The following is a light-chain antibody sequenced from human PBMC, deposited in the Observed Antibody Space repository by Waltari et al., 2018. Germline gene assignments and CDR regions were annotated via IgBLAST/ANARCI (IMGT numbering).Light chain of an antibody. CDR2: EDT. CDR1: ALTSKY. V-gene: IGLV3-10*01. Sequence: SYELTQSPSVSVSPGQTVRITCSGGALTSKYVCWYQQKSGQAPVLLIYEDTKRPSGIPERFSGSSSGTVATLTLTGAQVDDDADYYCYSTEPGDNYRGVFAGGTKLTVL. J-gene: IGLJ3*02. CDR3: YSTEPGDNYRGV.